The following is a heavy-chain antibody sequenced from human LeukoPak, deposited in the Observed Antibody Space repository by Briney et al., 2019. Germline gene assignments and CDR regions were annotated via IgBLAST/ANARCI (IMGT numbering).Heavy chain of an antibody. CDR3: ARGERGPDY. D-gene: IGHD1-1*01. J-gene: IGHJ4*02. CDR2: ISYDGSNK. CDR1: GFTFSSYA. Sequence: TGGSLRLSCAASGFTFSSYAMHWVRQAPGKGLEWVAVISYDGSNKYYADSVKGRFTISRDNSKNTLYLQMNSLRAEDTAVYYCARGERGPDYWGQGTLVTVSS. V-gene: IGHV3-30-3*01.